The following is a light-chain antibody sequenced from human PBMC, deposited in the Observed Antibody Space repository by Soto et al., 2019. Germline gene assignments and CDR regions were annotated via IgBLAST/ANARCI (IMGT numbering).Light chain of an antibody. CDR2: GNS. Sequence: QSVLTQPPSVSGAPGQRVTISCTGSSSNIGAGHDVHWYQHLPGTAPKHLIYGNSNRPSGVPDRFSGSKSGTSASLVITGLQAEDEADYYCQSYDSSLSGSEVFGTGTKLTVL. CDR3: QSYDSSLSGSEV. J-gene: IGLJ1*01. V-gene: IGLV1-40*01. CDR1: SSNIGAGHD.